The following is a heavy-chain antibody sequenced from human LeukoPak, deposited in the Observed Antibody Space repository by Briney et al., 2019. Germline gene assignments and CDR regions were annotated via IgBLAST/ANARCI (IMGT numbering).Heavy chain of an antibody. CDR1: GFTFTMFS. D-gene: IGHD2-2*01. CDR2: IRGRSDTT. Sequence: GGSLRLSCAASGFTFTMFSMNWLRQAPGKGLEWIAFIRGRSDTTYYADSVQGRFTISRDNAEDSVYLQMNSLRVEDTAVYYCAKDSLGYCSSTSCQTYFDYWGQGTLVTVSS. V-gene: IGHV3-48*01. J-gene: IGHJ4*02. CDR3: AKDSLGYCSSTSCQTYFDY.